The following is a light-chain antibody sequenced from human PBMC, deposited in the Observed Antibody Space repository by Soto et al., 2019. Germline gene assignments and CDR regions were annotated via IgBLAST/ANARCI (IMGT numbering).Light chain of an antibody. CDR3: QQYDSRPLT. CDR2: DAS. J-gene: IGKJ4*01. CDR1: QDIRNY. Sequence: IHLTQSPCSLSASVCGRGTGTCRASQDIRNYLAWYQQKPGKAPKLLICDASTLYSGVPSRFSGSGSGTDFTFTISSLQPEDIATYYCQQYDSRPLTFGGGTKVDIK. V-gene: IGKV1-9*01.